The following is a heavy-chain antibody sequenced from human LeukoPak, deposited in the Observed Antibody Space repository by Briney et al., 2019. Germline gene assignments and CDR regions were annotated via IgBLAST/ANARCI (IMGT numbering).Heavy chain of an antibody. CDR1: GFTFSSYA. CDR3: ARDWERDYYDSSGYIDY. Sequence: GGSLRLSCAASGFTFSSYAMHWVRQAPGKGLEWVAVISYDGSNKYYADSVKGRFTIWRDNSKNTLYLQMNSLRAEDTAVYYCARDWERDYYDSSGYIDYWGQGTLVTVSS. V-gene: IGHV3-30-3*01. D-gene: IGHD3-22*01. J-gene: IGHJ4*02. CDR2: ISYDGSNK.